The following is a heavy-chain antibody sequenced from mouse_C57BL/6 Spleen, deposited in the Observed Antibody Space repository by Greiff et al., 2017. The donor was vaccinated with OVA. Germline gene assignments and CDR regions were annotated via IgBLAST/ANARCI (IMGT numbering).Heavy chain of an antibody. Sequence: VQLKQSGPELVKPGASVKISCKASGYSFTDYNMNWVKQSNGKSLEWIGVINPNYGTTSYNQKFKGKATVTVDQSSSTAYMQLNSLTSEDSAVYYCARRAGGGYWYFDVWGTGTTVTVSS. CDR2: INPNYGTT. J-gene: IGHJ1*03. CDR1: GYSFTDYN. D-gene: IGHD1-1*02. CDR3: ARRAGGGYWYFDV. V-gene: IGHV1-39*01.